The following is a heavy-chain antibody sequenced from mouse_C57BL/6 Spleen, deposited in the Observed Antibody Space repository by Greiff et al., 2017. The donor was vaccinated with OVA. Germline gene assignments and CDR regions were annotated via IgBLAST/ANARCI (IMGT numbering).Heavy chain of an antibody. CDR1: GYTFTSYW. CDR2: IYPGSGST. CDR3: AVYYGYDDYYAMDY. V-gene: IGHV1-55*01. Sequence: VQLQQPGAELVKPGASVKMSCKASGYTFTSYWITWVKQRPGQGLEWIGDIYPGSGSTNDNEKFKSKATLTVDTSSSTAYMQLSSLTSEDSAVYYCAVYYGYDDYYAMDYWGQGTSVTVSS. D-gene: IGHD2-2*01. J-gene: IGHJ4*01.